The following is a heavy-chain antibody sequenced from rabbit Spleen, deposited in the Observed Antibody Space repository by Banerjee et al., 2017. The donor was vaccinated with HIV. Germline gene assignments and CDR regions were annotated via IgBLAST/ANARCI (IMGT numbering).Heavy chain of an antibody. CDR2: IEAGSSGFT. CDR1: GIDFSSDSY. Sequence: QEQLVESGGGLVKPEGSLTLTCKASGIDFSSDSYMCWVRQAPGKGLEWIACIEAGSSGFTYFASWAKGRFTISKTSSTTVTLQMTSLTAADTATYFCARDTSSSFSSYGMDLCGQGTLVTVS. V-gene: IGHV1S45*01. D-gene: IGHD1-1*01. J-gene: IGHJ6*01. CDR3: ARDTSSSFSSYGMDL.